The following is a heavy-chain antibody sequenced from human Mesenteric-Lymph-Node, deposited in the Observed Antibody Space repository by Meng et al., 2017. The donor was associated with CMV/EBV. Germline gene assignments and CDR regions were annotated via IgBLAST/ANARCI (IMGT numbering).Heavy chain of an antibody. Sequence: GESLKISCAASGFTFSSYAMSWVRQAPGKGLEWVSAISGSGGSTYYADSVKGRFTISRDNSKNTLYLQMNSLRAEDTAVYYCARSPYDFWSGYYTSWFDPWGQGTLVTVSS. J-gene: IGHJ5*02. CDR3: ARSPYDFWSGYYTSWFDP. D-gene: IGHD3-3*01. CDR1: GFTFSSYA. V-gene: IGHV3-23*01. CDR2: ISGSGGST.